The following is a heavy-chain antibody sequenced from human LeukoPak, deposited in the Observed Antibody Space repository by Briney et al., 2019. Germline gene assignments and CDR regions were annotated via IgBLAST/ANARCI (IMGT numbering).Heavy chain of an antibody. Sequence: GGSLRLSCTASGFTFGDYAMSWFRQAPGKGLEWVGFIRSKAYGGTTEYAASVKGRFTISRDDSKSIAYLQMNSLRAEDTAVYYCARGGDILRGLIITDNWFDPWGQGTLVTVSS. CDR2: IRSKAYGGTT. D-gene: IGHD3-10*01. CDR1: GFTFGDYA. J-gene: IGHJ5*02. V-gene: IGHV3-49*03. CDR3: ARGGDILRGLIITDNWFDP.